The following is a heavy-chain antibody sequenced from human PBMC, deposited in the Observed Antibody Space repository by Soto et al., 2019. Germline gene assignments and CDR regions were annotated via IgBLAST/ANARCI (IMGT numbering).Heavy chain of an antibody. J-gene: IGHJ6*02. CDR1: GGTFSSYA. D-gene: IGHD4-17*01. CDR3: ARALSGDYYYYYGMDV. V-gene: IGHV1-69*13. Sequence: ASVKVSCKASGGTFSSYAISWVRQAPGQGLEWMGGIIPIFGTANYAQKFQGRVTITADESTSTAYMELSSLRSEDTAVYYCARALSGDYYYYYGMDVWGQGTTVTVSS. CDR2: IIPIFGTA.